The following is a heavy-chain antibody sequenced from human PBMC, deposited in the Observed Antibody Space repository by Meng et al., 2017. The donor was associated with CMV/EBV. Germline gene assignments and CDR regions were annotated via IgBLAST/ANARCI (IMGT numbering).Heavy chain of an antibody. Sequence: ASVKVSCKASAYSFSSYDINWERQAPGQGLEWMGWMNPNNGNTGYAQKFQGRFTMTWNTSISTAYMELSSLRSEDTAIYYCASHQQFCSGGSCYSLGYYYGMDVWGQGTTVTVSS. CDR1: AYSFSSYD. D-gene: IGHD2-15*01. CDR3: ASHQQFCSGGSCYSLGYYYGMDV. J-gene: IGHJ6*02. V-gene: IGHV1-8*01. CDR2: MNPNNGNT.